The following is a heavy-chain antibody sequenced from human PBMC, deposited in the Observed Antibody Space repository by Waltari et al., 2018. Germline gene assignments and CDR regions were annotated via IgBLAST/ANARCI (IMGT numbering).Heavy chain of an antibody. CDR2: IYPGDSDT. Sequence: EVQLVQSGAEVKKPGESLKISCKGSGYSFTSYWIGWVRQMPGKGLEWRGIIYPGDSDTRYSPSFQGQVTISADKSISTAYLQWSSLKASDTAMYYCARTLSGYSSSWAPYYYYYGMDVWGQGTTVTVSS. J-gene: IGHJ6*02. CDR1: GYSFTSYW. V-gene: IGHV5-51*01. CDR3: ARTLSGYSSSWAPYYYYYGMDV. D-gene: IGHD6-13*01.